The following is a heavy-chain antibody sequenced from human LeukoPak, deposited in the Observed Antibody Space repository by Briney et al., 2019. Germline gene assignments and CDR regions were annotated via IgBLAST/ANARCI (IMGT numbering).Heavy chain of an antibody. CDR2: ISGSGDNT. J-gene: IGHJ4*02. V-gene: IGHV3-23*01. Sequence: PGGSLRLSCAASGVTFSNYAMSWVRQAPGKGLEWVPAISGSGDNTYYADSVKGRFTISRDNSKNTLYLQMSSLRAEDTAVYYCAKDRGRYYDSSGYYWGYYFDSWGQGILVTVST. CDR1: GVTFSNYA. D-gene: IGHD3-22*01. CDR3: AKDRGRYYDSSGYYWGYYFDS.